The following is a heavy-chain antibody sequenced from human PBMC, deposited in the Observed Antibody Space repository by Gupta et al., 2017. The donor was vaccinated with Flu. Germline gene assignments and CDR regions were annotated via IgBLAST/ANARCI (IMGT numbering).Heavy chain of an antibody. CDR3: ARDENEDGAYAKTNPIDY. D-gene: IGHD4-17*01. V-gene: IGHV4-34*01. Sequence: YRNWIPQAPGKGLEWIGEINHSGRTNYNPSLKSRVTISADTSKNKFFLSLSSVTAADTAVYYCARDENEDGAYAKTNPIDYWGQGTLVTVSS. CDR1: Y. J-gene: IGHJ4*02. CDR2: INHSGRT.